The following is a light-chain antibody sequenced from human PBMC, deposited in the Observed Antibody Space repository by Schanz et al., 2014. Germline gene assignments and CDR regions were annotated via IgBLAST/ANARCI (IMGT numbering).Light chain of an antibody. J-gene: IGKJ4*01. Sequence: DIQMTQSPSSLSASVGDRVTITCRASQSISTYLNWYQQKPGQAPKLLIYSASSLQSGVPSRFSGSGSETDFTLTISSLQPEDFATYYCQQSYSAPRTFGGGTKVEFK. CDR2: SAS. V-gene: IGKV1-39*01. CDR1: QSISTY. CDR3: QQSYSAPRT.